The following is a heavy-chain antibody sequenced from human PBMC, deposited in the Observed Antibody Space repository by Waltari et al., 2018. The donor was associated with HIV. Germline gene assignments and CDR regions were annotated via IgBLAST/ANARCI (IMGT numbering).Heavy chain of an antibody. CDR1: GYSLTSYW. J-gene: IGHJ4*02. Sequence: EVQLVQSGAEVKKPGESLKISCKGSGYSLTSYWTGWVGQMPGNGLEWMGIIYPGDSDTRYSPSFQGQVTISADKSISTAYLQWSSLKASDTAMYYCARHRYVWGSYRFSALDYWGQGTLVTVSS. V-gene: IGHV5-51*01. CDR2: IYPGDSDT. CDR3: ARHRYVWGSYRFSALDY. D-gene: IGHD3-16*02.